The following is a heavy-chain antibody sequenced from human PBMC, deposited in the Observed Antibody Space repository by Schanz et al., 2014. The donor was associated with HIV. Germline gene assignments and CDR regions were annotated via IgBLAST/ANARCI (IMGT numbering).Heavy chain of an antibody. CDR1: GFTFRSYG. CDR2: TWYDGSNK. V-gene: IGHV3-33*01. J-gene: IGHJ5*01. CDR3: ARDDGNGGFDS. D-gene: IGHD1-26*01. Sequence: QVQLVESGGGVVQPGRSLRLSCAASGFTFRSYGMHWVRQAPGKGLEWVAVTWYDGSNKYYADSVKGRFTISRDNSKNTLFLQMNSLRAEDTAVYYCARDDGNGGFDSWGQGTQVTVSS.